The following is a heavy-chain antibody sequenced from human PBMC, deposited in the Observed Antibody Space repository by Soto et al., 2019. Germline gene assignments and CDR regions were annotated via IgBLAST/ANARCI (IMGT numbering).Heavy chain of an antibody. D-gene: IGHD3-22*01. CDR2: IYYSGST. J-gene: IGHJ3*02. V-gene: IGHV4-39*01. CDR3: ARQPITYYYDSSGYLDAFDI. Sequence: SETLSLTCTVSGGSISSSSYYWGWIRQPPGKGLEWIGSIYYSGSTYYNTSLKSRVTISVDTSKNQFSLKLSSVTAADTAVYYCARQPITYYYDSSGYLDAFDIWGQGTMVTVSS. CDR1: GGSISSSSYY.